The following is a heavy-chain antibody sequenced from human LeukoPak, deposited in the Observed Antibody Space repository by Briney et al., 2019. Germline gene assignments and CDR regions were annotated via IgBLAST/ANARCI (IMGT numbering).Heavy chain of an antibody. J-gene: IGHJ4*02. CDR2: INPNSGGI. CDR1: GYTFIGYY. CDR3: ARAVAGTRPDY. Sequence: ASVKVSCKASGYTFIGYYLHWVRQAPGQGLEWMGRINPNSGGINYAQKFQGRVTVTRDTPISTAYMELSRLRSDDTAVYYCARAVAGTRPDYWGQGTLVTVSS. D-gene: IGHD6-19*01. V-gene: IGHV1-2*06.